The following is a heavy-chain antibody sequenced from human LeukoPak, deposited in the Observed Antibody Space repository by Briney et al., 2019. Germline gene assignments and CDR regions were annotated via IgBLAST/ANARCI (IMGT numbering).Heavy chain of an antibody. D-gene: IGHD5-18*01. CDR1: GGSISSSSYY. Sequence: SETLSLTCTVSGGSISSSSYYWGWIRQPPGKGLEWIGSIYYSGSTYYNPSRKSRVTISVDTSKNQFSLKLSSVTAADTAVYYCARWFRGYRDAFDIWGQGTLVTVSS. CDR2: IYYSGST. V-gene: IGHV4-39*01. J-gene: IGHJ3*02. CDR3: ARWFRGYRDAFDI.